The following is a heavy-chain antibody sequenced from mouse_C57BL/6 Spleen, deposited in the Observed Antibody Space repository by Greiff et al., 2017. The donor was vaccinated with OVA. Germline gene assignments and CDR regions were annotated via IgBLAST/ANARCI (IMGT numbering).Heavy chain of an antibody. CDR1: GYPFSSSW. D-gene: IGHD3-2*02. CDR2: IYPGDGDT. Sequence: QVQLQQSGPELVKPGASVKISCKASGYPFSSSWMTWVKQRPGKGLGWIGRIYPGDGDTNYNGKFKGKATLTAAKSSSTAYMQLSSLTSEDSAVYFCAREEQLTFAYWGQGTLVTVSA. J-gene: IGHJ3*01. V-gene: IGHV1-82*01. CDR3: AREEQLTFAY.